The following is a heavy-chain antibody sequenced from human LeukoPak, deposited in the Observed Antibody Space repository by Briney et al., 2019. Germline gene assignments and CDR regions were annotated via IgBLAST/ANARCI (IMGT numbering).Heavy chain of an antibody. D-gene: IGHD2-2*01. CDR2: IYYSGST. V-gene: IGHV4-59*01. CDR3: ARGRVVVPVAVGAARFPYALDI. J-gene: IGHJ3*02. CDR1: GGSISSYY. Sequence: SETLSLTCTVSGGSISSYYWSWIRQPPGKGLEWIGYIYYSGSTNCNPSLKSRVTISVDTSKNQFSLKLSSVTAADTAVYYCARGRVVVPVAVGAARFPYALDIWGQGRMVTVSS.